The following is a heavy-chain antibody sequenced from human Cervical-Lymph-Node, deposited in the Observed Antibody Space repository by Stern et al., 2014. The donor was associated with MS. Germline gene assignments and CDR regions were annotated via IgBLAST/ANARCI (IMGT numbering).Heavy chain of an antibody. D-gene: IGHD2-21*02. CDR2: IRTTGKTI. CDR1: GFTFSDYH. CDR3: VRASDPLFEY. V-gene: IGHV3-11*04. J-gene: IGHJ4*02. Sequence: QVQLEESGGGPVKPGGSLRLACAVSGFTFSDYHMHWIRQAPGKGLEWISYIRTTGKTIYYADSVKGRFTISRDNAKNSLYLQMNSLRVEDTAVYYCVRASDPLFEYWGQGTLVTVSS.